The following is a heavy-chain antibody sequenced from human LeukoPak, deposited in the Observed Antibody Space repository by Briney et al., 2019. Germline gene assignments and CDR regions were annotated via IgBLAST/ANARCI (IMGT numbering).Heavy chain of an antibody. V-gene: IGHV1-69*06. Sequence: ASVKVSCKASGGTFSSYAISWVRQAPGQGLEWMGGIIPIFGTANYAQKFQGRVTITADKSTSTAYVELSSLRSEDTAVYYCAREVSAVAGTGCGYWGQGTLVTVSS. J-gene: IGHJ4*02. CDR2: IIPIFGTA. D-gene: IGHD6-19*01. CDR3: AREVSAVAGTGCGY. CDR1: GGTFSSYA.